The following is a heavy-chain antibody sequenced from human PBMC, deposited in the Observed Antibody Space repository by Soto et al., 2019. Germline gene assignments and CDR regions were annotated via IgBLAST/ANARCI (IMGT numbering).Heavy chain of an antibody. CDR1: GYTFTSYG. V-gene: IGHV1-18*01. CDR2: ISAYNGNT. CDR3: ARAPPKITMVRGVTADY. J-gene: IGHJ4*02. Sequence: ASVKVSCKASGYTFTSYGIGWVRQAPGQWLEWMGWISAYNGNTNYAQKLQGRVTMTTDTSTSTAYMELRSLRSDDTAVYYCARAPPKITMVRGVTADYWGQGTLVTVSS. D-gene: IGHD3-10*01.